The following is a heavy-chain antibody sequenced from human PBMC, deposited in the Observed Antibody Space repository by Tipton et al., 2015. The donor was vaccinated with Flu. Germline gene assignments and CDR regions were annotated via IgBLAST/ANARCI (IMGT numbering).Heavy chain of an antibody. CDR1: GGSISSYY. Sequence: LRLSCTVSGGSISSYYWSWIRQPPGKGLEWIGYIYYSGSTNYNPSLKSRVTISVDTSKNQFSLKLSSVTAADTAVYYCASTIVPGSIRWFDPWGQGTLVTVSS. J-gene: IGHJ5*02. CDR2: IYYSGST. CDR3: ASTIVPGSIRWFDP. D-gene: IGHD2-2*01. V-gene: IGHV4-59*01.